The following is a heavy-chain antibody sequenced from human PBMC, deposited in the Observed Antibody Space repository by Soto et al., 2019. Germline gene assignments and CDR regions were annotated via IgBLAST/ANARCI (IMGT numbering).Heavy chain of an antibody. J-gene: IGHJ6*02. D-gene: IGHD3-3*01. V-gene: IGHV6-1*01. CDR2: TYYRSKWYN. Sequence: SQTLSLTCAISGDSVSSNSAAWNWIRQSPSRGLEWLGRTYYRSKWYNDYAVSVKSRITINPDTSKSQFSLQLNSVTPEDTAVYYCVRSLRFYPNPGMVVWGQGTTVTVSS. CDR3: VRSLRFYPNPGMVV. CDR1: GDSVSSNSAA.